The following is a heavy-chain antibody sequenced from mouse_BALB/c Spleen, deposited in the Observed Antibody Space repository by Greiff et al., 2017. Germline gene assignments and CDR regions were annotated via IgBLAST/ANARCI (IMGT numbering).Heavy chain of an antibody. CDR1: GYTFTSYC. CDR2: INPSNGGT. V-gene: IGHV1S16*01. Sequence: QVQLQQPGAELVKPGASVKFSCTASGYTFTSYCMHWVKLRPGQGFEWIGAINPSNGGTNYNEKFKRKSTLTVDNSSSTAYMQLSSLTSEDSAVYYCTIYHYGNYLFAYWGQGTLVTVSA. J-gene: IGHJ3*01. D-gene: IGHD2-1*01. CDR3: TIYHYGNYLFAY.